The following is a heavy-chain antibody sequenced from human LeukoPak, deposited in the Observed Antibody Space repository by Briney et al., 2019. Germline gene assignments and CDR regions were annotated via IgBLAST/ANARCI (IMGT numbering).Heavy chain of an antibody. J-gene: IGHJ4*02. Sequence: NPSQTLSLTCTVSGGSISSGGYYWSWIRQHPGKGLEWIGYIYYSGSAYYNPSLKSRVTISVDTSKNQFSLKPSSVTAADTAVYYCARESSSTSRCFDYWGQGTLVTVSS. CDR1: GGSISSGGYY. CDR2: IYYSGSA. V-gene: IGHV4-31*03. D-gene: IGHD2-2*01. CDR3: ARESSSTSRCFDY.